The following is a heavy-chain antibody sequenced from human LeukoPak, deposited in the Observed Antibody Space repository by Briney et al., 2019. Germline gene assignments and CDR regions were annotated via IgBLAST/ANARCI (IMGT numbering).Heavy chain of an antibody. CDR1: GFTFSGYW. V-gene: IGHV3-7*01. Sequence: GGSLRLSCAASGFTFSGYWMSWVRQAPGKGLEWVANIKPDGSERYYVDSVKGRFTISRDNAKNSLYLQMDSLRAEDTAVYYCARGRGVDYWGRGTLVTVPS. D-gene: IGHD5-24*01. CDR3: ARGRGVDY. CDR2: IKPDGSER. J-gene: IGHJ4*02.